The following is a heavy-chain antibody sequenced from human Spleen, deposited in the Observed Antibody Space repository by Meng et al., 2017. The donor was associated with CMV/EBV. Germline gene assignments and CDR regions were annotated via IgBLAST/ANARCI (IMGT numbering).Heavy chain of an antibody. Sequence: GGSLRLSCAASGFTFSDYYMSWIRQAPGKGLEWVSYISSSGSTIYYADSVKGRFTISRDNAKNSLYLQMNSLRAEDTAVYYCARSAYDFWHGVYSGVVDYNGMDVWGQGTTVTVSS. CDR2: ISSSGSTI. J-gene: IGHJ6*02. CDR3: ARSAYDFWHGVYSGVVDYNGMDV. CDR1: GFTFSDYY. D-gene: IGHD3-3*01. V-gene: IGHV3-11*01.